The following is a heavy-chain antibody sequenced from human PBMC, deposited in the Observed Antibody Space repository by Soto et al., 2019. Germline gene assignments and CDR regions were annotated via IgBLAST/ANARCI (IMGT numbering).Heavy chain of an antibody. CDR1: GFAFSSYW. D-gene: IGHD6-19*01. CDR3: VKASTVTGVGGYR. J-gene: IGHJ5*02. CDR2: ISSNGRNT. V-gene: IGHV3-74*01. Sequence: EVQLVESGGGLIRPGGSLRLSCAASGFAFSSYWMQWVRQAPGQRPVWVSRISSNGRNTTYADFVKGRFSISRHNAANTLHLQMSSLTDADTAVYYWVKASTVTGVGGYRWGQGTMVTVSS.